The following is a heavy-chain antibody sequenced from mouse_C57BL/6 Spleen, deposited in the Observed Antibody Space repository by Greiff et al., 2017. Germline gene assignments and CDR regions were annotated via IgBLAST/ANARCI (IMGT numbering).Heavy chain of an antibody. V-gene: IGHV5-9-1*02. Sequence: EVMLVESGEGLVKPGGSLKLSCAASGFTFSSYAMSWVRQTPGKRLEWVAYISSGGDYIYYADTVKGRFTISRDNARNTLYLQMSSLKSEDTAMYYCTRAGDYGSRGDYWGQGTTLTVSS. CDR1: GFTFSSYA. CDR3: TRAGDYGSRGDY. CDR2: ISSGGDYI. J-gene: IGHJ2*01. D-gene: IGHD1-1*01.